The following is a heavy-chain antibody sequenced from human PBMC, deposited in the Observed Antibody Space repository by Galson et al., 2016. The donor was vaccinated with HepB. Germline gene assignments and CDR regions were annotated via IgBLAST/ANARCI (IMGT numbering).Heavy chain of an antibody. CDR1: GESFSDFS. V-gene: IGHV4-34*01. Sequence: SETLSLTCAVYGESFSDFSWNWIRQSPGKGLEWIGEINHSGSTNYSPSLKSRTTMSVDTSKNQLSLKVTSVTAADTATYYCAKSTRRGYRYGDLLRGRGSTIKYDNDALDVWGQGTTVTVSS. CDR2: INHSGST. CDR3: AKSTRRGYRYGDLLRGRGSTIKYDNDALDV. J-gene: IGHJ6*02. D-gene: IGHD5-18*01.